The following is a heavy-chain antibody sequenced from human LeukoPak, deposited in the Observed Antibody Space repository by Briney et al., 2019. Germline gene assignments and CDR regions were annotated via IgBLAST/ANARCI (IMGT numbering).Heavy chain of an antibody. CDR2: FDPEDGET. V-gene: IGHV1-24*01. CDR3: ARDYGDSPGDY. CDR1: GYTLTELS. D-gene: IGHD4-17*01. Sequence: ASVKVSCKVSGYTLTELSMHWVRQAPGKGLEWMGGFDPEDGETIYAQKFQGRVTITADKSTSTAYMELSSLRSEDTAVYYCARDYGDSPGDYWGQGTLVTVSS. J-gene: IGHJ4*02.